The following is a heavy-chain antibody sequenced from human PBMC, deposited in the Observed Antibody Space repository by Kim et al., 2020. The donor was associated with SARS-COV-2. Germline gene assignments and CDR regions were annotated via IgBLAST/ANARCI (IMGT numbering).Heavy chain of an antibody. D-gene: IGHD3-9*01. Sequence: GGSLRLSCAASGFTFDDYTMHWVRQAPGKGLEWVSLISWDGGSTYYADSVKGRFTISRDNSKNSLYLQMNSLRSEDTALYYCAKDGWGYYDILTGYHGECGMDVWGQGTTVTVSS. V-gene: IGHV3-43*01. J-gene: IGHJ6*02. CDR1: GFTFDDYT. CDR2: ISWDGGST. CDR3: AKDGWGYYDILTGYHGECGMDV.